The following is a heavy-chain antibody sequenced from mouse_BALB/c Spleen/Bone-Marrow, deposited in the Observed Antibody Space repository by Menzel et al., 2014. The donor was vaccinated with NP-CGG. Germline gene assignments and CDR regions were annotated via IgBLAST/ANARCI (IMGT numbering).Heavy chain of an antibody. D-gene: IGHD2-3*01. Sequence: QVQLQQSGAELVKPGASVKLSCKASGYTFTSYWIHWVKQRPGQGLEWIGENNPSNGRTNYNEKFKSKATLTVDKSSTTAYMQLSSLTSEDSAVYYCARYDGPAWFAYWGRGTLVTVSA. CDR2: NNPSNGRT. J-gene: IGHJ3*01. V-gene: IGHV1S81*02. CDR3: ARYDGPAWFAY. CDR1: GYTFTSYW.